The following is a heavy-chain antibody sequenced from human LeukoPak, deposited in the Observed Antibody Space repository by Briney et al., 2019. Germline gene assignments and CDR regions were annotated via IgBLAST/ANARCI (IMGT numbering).Heavy chain of an antibody. CDR1: GFTFDDYA. Sequence: GRSLRLSCAASGFTFDDYAMHWLRQAPGKGLEWVSGISWNSGSIGYADSVKGRFTISRDNAKNSLYLQMNSLRAEDTALYYCAKATLWFGEPNYFDYWGQGTLVTVSS. J-gene: IGHJ4*02. D-gene: IGHD3-10*01. V-gene: IGHV3-9*01. CDR2: ISWNSGSI. CDR3: AKATLWFGEPNYFDY.